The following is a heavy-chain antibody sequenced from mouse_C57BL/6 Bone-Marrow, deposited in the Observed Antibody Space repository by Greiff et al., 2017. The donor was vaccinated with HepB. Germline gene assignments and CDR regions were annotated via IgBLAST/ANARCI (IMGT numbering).Heavy chain of an antibody. CDR1: GFTFSSYG. CDR2: ISSGGSYT. Sequence: EVQLVESGGDLVKPGGSLKLSCAASGFTFSSYGMSCVRQTPDKRLEWVATISSGGSYTYYPDSVKGRFTISRDNAKNTLYLQMSSLKSEDTAMYYCARQWYAMDYWGQGTSVTVSS. J-gene: IGHJ4*01. V-gene: IGHV5-6*01. CDR3: ARQWYAMDY.